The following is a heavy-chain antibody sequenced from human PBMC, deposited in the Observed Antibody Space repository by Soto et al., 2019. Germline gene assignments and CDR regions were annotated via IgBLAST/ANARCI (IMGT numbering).Heavy chain of an antibody. CDR3: VNERSGAFDI. D-gene: IGHD1-26*01. V-gene: IGHV3-15*07. CDR1: DFTFSNGW. J-gene: IGHJ3*02. CDR2: VKSNRDGGTI. Sequence: EVQLVESGGGLVKPGGSLRLSCGDSDFTFSNGWVNWVRQAPGKGPGWVGPVKSNRDGGTIDYDEPVKGRFTISRDDSKNTLYLQMNSLKPEDTAVYYCVNERSGAFDIWGQGTMVTVSS.